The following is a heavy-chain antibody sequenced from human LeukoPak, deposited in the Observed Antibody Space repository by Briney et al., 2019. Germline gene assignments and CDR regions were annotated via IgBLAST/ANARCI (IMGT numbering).Heavy chain of an antibody. CDR2: IYHSGST. V-gene: IGHV4-30-2*01. Sequence: PSETLSLTCTVSGGSISSGGYYWSWIRQPPGNGLEWIGYIYHSGSTYYNPSLKSRVTISVDTSKNQFSLKLSSVTAADTAVYYCARRRHPRRIGSSWYFDYWGQGTLVTVSS. J-gene: IGHJ4*02. CDR1: GGSISSGGYY. CDR3: ARRRHPRRIGSSWYFDY. D-gene: IGHD6-13*01.